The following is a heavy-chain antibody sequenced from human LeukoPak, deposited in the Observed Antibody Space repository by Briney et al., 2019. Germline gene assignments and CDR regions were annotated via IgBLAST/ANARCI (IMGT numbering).Heavy chain of an antibody. V-gene: IGHV4-4*07. D-gene: IGHD3-22*01. CDR2: IYTSGST. Sequence: SETLSLTCTVSGGSISSYYLSWIRQPAGKGLEWIGRIYTSGSTNYNPSLKSRVTMSVDTSKNQFSLKLSSVTAADTAVYYRARVNYYDSSGRGAFDIWGQGTMVTVSS. J-gene: IGHJ3*02. CDR3: ARVNYYDSSGRGAFDI. CDR1: GGSISSYY.